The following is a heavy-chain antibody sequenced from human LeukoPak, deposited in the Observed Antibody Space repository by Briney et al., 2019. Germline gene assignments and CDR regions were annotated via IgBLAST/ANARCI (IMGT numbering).Heavy chain of an antibody. V-gene: IGHV4-34*01. Sequence: PSXTLSLTCAVYGGSFSGYYWSWIRQPPGKGLEWIGEVNHSGSTNYNPSLKSRVSISVDKSKNQFSLRLNSVTAADTAVYYCARGRRDDFWSGYSLYYFDYWGQGTLVTVSS. D-gene: IGHD3-3*01. CDR1: GGSFSGYY. CDR3: ARGRRDDFWSGYSLYYFDY. CDR2: VNHSGST. J-gene: IGHJ4*02.